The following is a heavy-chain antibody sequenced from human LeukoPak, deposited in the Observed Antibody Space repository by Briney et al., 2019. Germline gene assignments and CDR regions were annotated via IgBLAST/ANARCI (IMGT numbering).Heavy chain of an antibody. V-gene: IGHV4-39*07. CDR3: ARDYYGSANNWFDP. CDR1: GGSISSSSYY. J-gene: IGHJ5*02. D-gene: IGHD3-10*01. Sequence: SQTLSLTCTVSGGSISSSSYYWGWIRQPPGKGLEWIGSIYYSGSTYYNPSLKSRVTISEDTPKNQFSLKLSSVTAADTAVYYCARDYYGSANNWFDPWGQGTLVTVSS. CDR2: IYYSGST.